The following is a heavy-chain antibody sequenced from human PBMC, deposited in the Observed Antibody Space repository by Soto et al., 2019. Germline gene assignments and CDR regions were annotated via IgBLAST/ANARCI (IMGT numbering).Heavy chain of an antibody. V-gene: IGHV1-24*01. J-gene: IGHJ4*02. CDR1: GDTLAKLS. CDR2: FDPENGET. D-gene: IGHD2-2*01. Sequence: VKVSCKVSGDTLAKLSIHWVRQAPGKGLEWMGGFDPENGETFYTQKFQGRVTMTEDTSTDTAYMALSSLRSEDTAVYYCASYAGYPHWWGQGTLVTVSS. CDR3: ASYAGYPHW.